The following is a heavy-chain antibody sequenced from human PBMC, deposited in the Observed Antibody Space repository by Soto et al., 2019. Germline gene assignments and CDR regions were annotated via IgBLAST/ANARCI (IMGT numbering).Heavy chain of an antibody. J-gene: IGHJ4*02. Sequence: GSLRLSCETSGFDFSRYGMSWVRQAPGKGLEWVALIWFDGGNKYYGDSVKGRFTISRDNLKNTLYLQMDSLRAEDTAIYYCARDLHELGSYYPLDYWGQGTLVTVSS. CDR1: GFDFSRYG. D-gene: IGHD3-10*01. CDR2: IWFDGGNK. CDR3: ARDLHELGSYYPLDY. V-gene: IGHV3-33*01.